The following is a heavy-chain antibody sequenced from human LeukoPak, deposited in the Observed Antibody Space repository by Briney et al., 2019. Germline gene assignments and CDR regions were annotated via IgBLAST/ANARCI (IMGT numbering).Heavy chain of an antibody. D-gene: IGHD5-12*01. V-gene: IGHV4-39*01. Sequence: SETLSLTCTVSGVSISSSYSYWGWIRQPPGMGLEWIGSIYYTGNTYYNASLKSQVSISIDTSKNQFSLKLSSVTAADTAVYYCARRGSGYDLYYYYYYYMDVWGKGTTVTVSS. J-gene: IGHJ6*03. CDR1: GVSISSSYSY. CDR2: IYYTGNT. CDR3: ARRGSGYDLYYYYYYYMDV.